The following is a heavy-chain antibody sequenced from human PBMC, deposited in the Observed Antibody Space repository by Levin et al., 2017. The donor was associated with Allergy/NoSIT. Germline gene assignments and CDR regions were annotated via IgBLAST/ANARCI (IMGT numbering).Heavy chain of an antibody. CDR2: INQDGSDQ. V-gene: IGHV3-7*02. Sequence: GGSLRLSCAASGFSFTNFWMSWVRQTPGKGLEWVANINQDGSDQNYEDSVKGRFTISTDYAKSSLFLQMTSLRAEDTGLYFCASSWGSALDIWGQGTMVSVAS. CDR1: GFSFTNFW. J-gene: IGHJ3*02. CDR3: ASSWGSALDI. D-gene: IGHD3-16*01.